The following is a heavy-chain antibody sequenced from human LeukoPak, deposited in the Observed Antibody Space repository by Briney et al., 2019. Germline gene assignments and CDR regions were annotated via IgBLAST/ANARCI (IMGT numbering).Heavy chain of an antibody. Sequence: VASVKVSCKASGYSFTSYYMHWVRQAPGQGLEWMGIINCSGGSTSNAEKFQGRVTMTRDTSTTTVYMELSSLRSEDTAVYYCARAYADYVNTFDYWGQGTLVTVSS. CDR2: INCSGGST. CDR3: ARAYADYVNTFDY. D-gene: IGHD4-17*01. CDR1: GYSFTSYY. J-gene: IGHJ4*02. V-gene: IGHV1-46*01.